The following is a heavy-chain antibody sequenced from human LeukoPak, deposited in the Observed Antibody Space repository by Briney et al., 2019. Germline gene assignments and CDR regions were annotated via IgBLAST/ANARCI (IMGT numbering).Heavy chain of an antibody. CDR3: VRGGWRIIETGGDS. D-gene: IGHD2-15*01. CDR1: EFTFSAYA. V-gene: IGHV3-48*04. J-gene: IGHJ4*02. Sequence: PGGSLRLSCATSEFTFSAYAMNWVRQAPGKGLEWVGYIRPTGSTMFYAGSVKGRFTISRDNADNSLYLQMKSLRVEDTAMYYCVRGGWRIIETGGDSWGQGTLVTVSS. CDR2: IRPTGSTM.